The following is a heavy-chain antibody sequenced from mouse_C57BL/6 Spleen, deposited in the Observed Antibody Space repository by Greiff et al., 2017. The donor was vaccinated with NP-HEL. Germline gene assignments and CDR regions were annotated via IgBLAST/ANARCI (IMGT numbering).Heavy chain of an antibody. J-gene: IGHJ2*01. V-gene: IGHV1-53*01. Sequence: QVQLQQPGTELVQPGASVKLSCKASGYTFTSYWMHWVKQRPGQGLEWIGNINPSNGGTNYNEKSKSQATLTVDKSSSTAYLQLSSLTSEDTAVYYCARGENYYYFDYWGKGTTLTVSS. D-gene: IGHD1-1*01. CDR1: GYTFTSYW. CDR2: INPSNGGT. CDR3: ARGENYYYFDY.